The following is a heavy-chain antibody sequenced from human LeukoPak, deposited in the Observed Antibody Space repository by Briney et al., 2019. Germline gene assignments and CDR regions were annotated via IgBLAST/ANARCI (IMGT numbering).Heavy chain of an antibody. D-gene: IGHD5-18*01. CDR2: IFYSGST. CDR3: ARLVDTAMYLWFDP. CDR1: SGSISTSNYY. V-gene: IGHV4-39*07. Sequence: PSETLSLTCTVSSGSISTSNYYWGWVRQPPGKALEWIGNIFYSGSTYYSPSLKSRVTISLDTSKNQFSLKLSSVTAADTAVYYCARLVDTAMYLWFDPWGQGTLVTVSS. J-gene: IGHJ5*02.